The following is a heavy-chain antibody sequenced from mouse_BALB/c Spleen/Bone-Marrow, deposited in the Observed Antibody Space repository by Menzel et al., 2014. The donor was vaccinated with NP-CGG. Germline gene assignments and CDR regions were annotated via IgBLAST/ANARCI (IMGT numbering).Heavy chain of an antibody. CDR2: IDPANGNT. J-gene: IGHJ2*01. CDR1: GFNIKDTY. CDR3: ARYYYGSSLFDY. Sequence: EVMLVESGAELVKPGASVKLSCTASGFNIKDTYMHWVKQRPEQGLEWIGRIDPANGNTKYDPKFQGKATITADTSSITAYLQLSSLTSEDTAVYYCARYYYGSSLFDYWGQGTTLTVSS. D-gene: IGHD1-1*01. V-gene: IGHV14-3*02.